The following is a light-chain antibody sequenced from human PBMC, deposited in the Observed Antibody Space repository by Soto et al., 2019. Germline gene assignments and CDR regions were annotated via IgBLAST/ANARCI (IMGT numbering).Light chain of an antibody. V-gene: IGKV1-5*03. CDR3: QQYNRYRA. J-gene: IGKJ1*01. CDR1: HSISSW. Sequence: DIHITHSPSTLSSSVVYIFTITCLASHSISSWLSWYQQKPGKAPKLLIYKASGLESGVPSRFSGSGSGTDFTLTISSLQPDDFATYYCQQYNRYRAFGQGTKVDIK. CDR2: KAS.